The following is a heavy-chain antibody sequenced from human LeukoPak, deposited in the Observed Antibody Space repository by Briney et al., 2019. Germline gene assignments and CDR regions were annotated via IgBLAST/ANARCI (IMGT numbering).Heavy chain of an antibody. D-gene: IGHD2-15*01. CDR1: GFTFSSYA. CDR3: SKYPLDCSGGSFYFPFDY. J-gene: IGHJ4*02. V-gene: IGHV3-23*01. Sequence: GESLRLSSAASGFTFSSYAMRCVRPPPGKGREWVSSVPDGGDSTYYADSVQGHSDISRDNSKKSLYLQMNSLRAEDTAVYYCSKYPLDCSGGSFYFPFDYWGQGTLVTVSS. CDR2: VPDGGDST.